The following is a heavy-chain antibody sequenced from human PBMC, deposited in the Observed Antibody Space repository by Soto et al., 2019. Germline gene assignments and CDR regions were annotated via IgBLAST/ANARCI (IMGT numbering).Heavy chain of an antibody. V-gene: IGHV1-46*01. J-gene: IGHJ4*02. CDR2: INPSGGST. CDR3: ARESQSSGWSWFDY. CDR1: GYTFTNYY. Sequence: QVQLVQSGAEVKKPGASVKVSCKASGYTFTNYYIHCVRQAPGQGLEWMGMINPSGGSTSYTRRFQGRVTLTRDTSTSTVYMELSSFRSEDTAVYYCARESQSSGWSWFDYWGQGTLVTVSS. D-gene: IGHD6-19*01.